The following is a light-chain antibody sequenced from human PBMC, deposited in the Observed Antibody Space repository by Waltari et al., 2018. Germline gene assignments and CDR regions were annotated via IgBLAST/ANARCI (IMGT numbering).Light chain of an antibody. V-gene: IGKV3-11*01. Sequence: EIVLTQSPGTLSLSPGERATLSCRASQGVSNMLAWYQQKPAQAPRLLIYDTSNRATGIPARFSGSGSGTDFTLTISSLEPEDFAVYYCQQRSNWPPTFGQGTKVEI. CDR1: QGVSNM. CDR2: DTS. J-gene: IGKJ1*01. CDR3: QQRSNWPPT.